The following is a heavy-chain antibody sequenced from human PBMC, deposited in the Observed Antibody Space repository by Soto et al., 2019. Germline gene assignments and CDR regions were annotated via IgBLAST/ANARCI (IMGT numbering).Heavy chain of an antibody. CDR1: GGSFSGYY. Sequence: QVQLQQWGAGLMKPSETLSLTCAVYGGSFSGYYWSWIRQPPGKGLEWIGEINHSGSTNYNPSLKRRVTLSVDTSKNHYSRKLSSVTAADTAVYYCARGRNGSGRTAPYYYYYYMDVWGKGTTVTVSS. J-gene: IGHJ6*03. D-gene: IGHD3-10*01. CDR3: ARGRNGSGRTAPYYYYYYMDV. CDR2: INHSGST. V-gene: IGHV4-34*01.